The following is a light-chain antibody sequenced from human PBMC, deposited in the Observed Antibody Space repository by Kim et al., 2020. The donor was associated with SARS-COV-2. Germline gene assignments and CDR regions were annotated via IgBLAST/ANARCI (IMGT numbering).Light chain of an antibody. Sequence: QSVLTQPPPASGTPGQRVTMSCSGSSSNIEKNYVYWYQQVPGTAPKVLIYRNNERPSGVPDRFSGSKSGTSASLAISGLRSEDEADYYCAAWDDRVSGRVFGGGTQLTVL. CDR2: RNN. CDR1: SSNIEKNY. J-gene: IGLJ3*02. V-gene: IGLV1-47*01. CDR3: AAWDDRVSGRV.